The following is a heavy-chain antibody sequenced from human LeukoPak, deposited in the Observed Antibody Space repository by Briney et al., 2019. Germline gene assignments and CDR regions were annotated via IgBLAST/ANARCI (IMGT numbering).Heavy chain of an antibody. D-gene: IGHD1-26*01. J-gene: IGHJ3*02. CDR3: VRDWEGFNFDI. CDR1: GGAVSSYY. CDR2: VDNSGST. Sequence: SETLSLTCTVSGGAVSSYYWSWVRQPPGQGLEWFAYVDNSGSTKYNPSLQSRVTISVDRYKNQFSLKMNSVTAADTAVYYCVRDWEGFNFDIWGQGTMVTVSS. V-gene: IGHV4-59*02.